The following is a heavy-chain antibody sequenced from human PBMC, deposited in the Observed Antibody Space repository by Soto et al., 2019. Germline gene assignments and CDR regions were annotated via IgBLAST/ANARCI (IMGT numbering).Heavy chain of an antibody. CDR2: IRSKANSYAT. Sequence: GGSLRLSCAASGFTFSGSAMHWVRQASGKGLEWVGRIRSKANSYATAYAASVKGRFTISRDDSKNTAYLQMNSLKTEDTAVYYCTSGPYYDILTGYSVGYYFDYWGQGTLVTVSS. J-gene: IGHJ4*02. V-gene: IGHV3-73*01. D-gene: IGHD3-9*01. CDR3: TSGPYYDILTGYSVGYYFDY. CDR1: GFTFSGSA.